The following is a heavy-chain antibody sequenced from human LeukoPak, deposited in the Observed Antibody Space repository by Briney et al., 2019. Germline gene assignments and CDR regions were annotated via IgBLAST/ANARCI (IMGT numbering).Heavy chain of an antibody. D-gene: IGHD1-26*01. CDR3: ARGRWQWELLARGAFDI. Sequence: SETLSLTCAVYGGSFSGYYWSWIRQRPGKGVEWIGEINHSVRTNYNPSLKSRVTISVDTSKNQFSLKLSSVTAADTAVYYCARGRWQWELLARGAFDIWGQGTMVTVSS. V-gene: IGHV4-34*01. J-gene: IGHJ3*02. CDR2: INHSVRT. CDR1: GGSFSGYY.